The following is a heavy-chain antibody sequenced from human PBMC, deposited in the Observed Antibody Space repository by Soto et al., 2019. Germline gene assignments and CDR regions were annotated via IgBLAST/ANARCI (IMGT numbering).Heavy chain of an antibody. J-gene: IGHJ4*02. D-gene: IGHD3-22*01. Sequence: SETLSLTCTVSGASISGGDYYWTWIRQPPGKGLEWMGFVYYSGTSDYNPSLKSRLSISVDTSRSQFSLKMNSVTAADTAFYYGVRAWGRYFYDGIGYSYYFDSWGQGALVTVSS. CDR3: VRAWGRYFYDGIGYSYYFDS. CDR1: GASISGGDYY. CDR2: VYYSGTS. V-gene: IGHV4-30-4*01.